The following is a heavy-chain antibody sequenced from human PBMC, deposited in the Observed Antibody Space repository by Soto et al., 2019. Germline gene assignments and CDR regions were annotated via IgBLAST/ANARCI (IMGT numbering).Heavy chain of an antibody. CDR3: ARVPVRPSSGGSYDY. CDR1: GYTFTSYA. V-gene: IGHV1-3*01. Sequence: ASVKVSCKASGYTFTSYAMHWVRQAPGQRLEWMGWINAGNGNTKYSQKFQGRVTITRDTSASTAYMELSSLRSEDTAVYYCARVPVRPSSGGSYDYWGQGTLVTVSS. J-gene: IGHJ4*02. CDR2: INAGNGNT. D-gene: IGHD2-15*01.